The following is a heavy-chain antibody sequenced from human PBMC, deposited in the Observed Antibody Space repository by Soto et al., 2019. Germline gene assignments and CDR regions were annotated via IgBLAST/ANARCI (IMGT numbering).Heavy chain of an antibody. V-gene: IGHV4-31*03. Sequence: SSETLSLTCTVSGGSISSGGYYWSWIRQHPGKDLEWIGYIYYSGSTYYNPSLKSRVTISVDTSKNQFSLKLSSVTAADTAVYYCARPNLSYCSSTSCYAFDYWGQGTLVTVSS. D-gene: IGHD2-2*01. CDR1: GGSISSGGYY. CDR2: IYYSGST. CDR3: ARPNLSYCSSTSCYAFDY. J-gene: IGHJ4*02.